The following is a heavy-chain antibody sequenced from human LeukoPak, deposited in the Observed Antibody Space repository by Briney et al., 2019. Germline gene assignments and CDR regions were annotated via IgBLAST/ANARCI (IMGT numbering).Heavy chain of an antibody. V-gene: IGHV3-11*05. CDR3: ATGTMFRADPFDY. J-gene: IGHJ4*02. CDR1: RFTFSVDY. D-gene: IGHD3-10*01. Sequence: GGSLRLSCAASRFTFSVDYMIWIRQAPGKGLEWVSYISSTSTNINYADSVKGRFTISRDNAKNSLYLQMNSLRAEGTAVYYCATGTMFRADPFDYWGQGTLVTVSS. CDR2: ISSTSTNI.